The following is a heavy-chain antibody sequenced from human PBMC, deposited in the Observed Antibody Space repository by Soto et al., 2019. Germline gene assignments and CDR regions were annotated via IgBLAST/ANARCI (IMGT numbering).Heavy chain of an antibody. J-gene: IGHJ5*02. CDR1: GDSVSSYSAA. Sequence: PSQTLSLTCAISGDSVSSYSAAWNWIRQSPSGGLEWLGRTYYRSRFFSDYAGSVKSRIIINPDTSKNQFSLQLKSVTPEDTAVYYCVRDRYSSSGWFDPWGQGTPVTVS. CDR3: VRDRYSSSGWFDP. V-gene: IGHV6-1*01. CDR2: TYYRSRFFS. D-gene: IGHD3-10*01.